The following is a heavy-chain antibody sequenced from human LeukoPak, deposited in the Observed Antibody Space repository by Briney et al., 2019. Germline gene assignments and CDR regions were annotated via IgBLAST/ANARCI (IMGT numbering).Heavy chain of an antibody. D-gene: IGHD5-24*01. CDR1: GFTFSSYA. CDR2: ISYDGSNK. J-gene: IGHJ4*02. CDR3: AGLRDGYNAFWDY. Sequence: RPGGSLRLSCAASGFTFSSYAMHWVRQAPGEGLEWVAVISYDGSNKYYADSVKGRFTISRDNSKNTLYLQMNSLRAEDTAVYYCAGLRDGYNAFWDYWGQGTLVTVSS. V-gene: IGHV3-30*04.